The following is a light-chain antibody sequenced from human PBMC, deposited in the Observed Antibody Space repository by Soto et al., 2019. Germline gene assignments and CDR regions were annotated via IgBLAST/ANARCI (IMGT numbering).Light chain of an antibody. CDR3: CSYADSFHV. Sequence: QSVLTQPHSVSGSPGQSVAISCTGTGSDVGGYNYVSWYQQHPGKAPKLMIYDVNTRPSGVPDRFSGSKSGNTASLTISGLQAEDEADYYCCSYADSFHVFGTETKPPS. CDR1: GSDVGGYNY. CDR2: DVN. V-gene: IGLV2-11*01. J-gene: IGLJ1*01.